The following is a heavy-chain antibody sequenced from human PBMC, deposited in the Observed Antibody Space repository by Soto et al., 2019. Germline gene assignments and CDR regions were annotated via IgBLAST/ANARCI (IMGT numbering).Heavy chain of an antibody. V-gene: IGHV3-66*01. Sequence: PGGSLTLSCAASGFTVSNKYMSSVRQAPGKGLEWVSLIQSGGPTYYADSVKGRFTISRDTSENTVHLQMDSLRAEDTAVYYCARDDVLCDGDRCYGQPVDVWGNATMVTVPS. CDR3: ARDDVLCDGDRCYGQPVDV. CDR2: IQSGGPT. CDR1: GFTVSNKY. D-gene: IGHD2-21*01. J-gene: IGHJ6*04.